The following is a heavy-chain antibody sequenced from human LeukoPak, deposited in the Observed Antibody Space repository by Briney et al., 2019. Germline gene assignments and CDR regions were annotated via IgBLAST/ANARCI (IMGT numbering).Heavy chain of an antibody. V-gene: IGHV4-4*07. J-gene: IGHJ3*01. CDR1: GGSISSYY. CDR3: AREFWNYRSGNLQAFDL. Sequence: SETLSLTCTVSGGSISSYYWSWIRQPAGKGLEWIGRIYTSGSTNYNPSLKSRVTISVDTSKNQFSLRLSSVTAADTAVYYCAREFWNYRSGNLQAFDLWGQGTMVTVSS. CDR2: IYTSGST. D-gene: IGHD3-10*01.